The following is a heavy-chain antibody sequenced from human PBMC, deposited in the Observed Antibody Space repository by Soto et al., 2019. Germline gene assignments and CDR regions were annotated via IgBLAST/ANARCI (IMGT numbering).Heavy chain of an antibody. CDR3: ARVRERYCSSTSCYAFDI. CDR2: ISSSSSYI. J-gene: IGHJ3*02. Sequence: GWSLRLSCAASGFTFSSYSMNWVRQAPGKGLEWVSSISSSSSYIYYADSVKGRFTISRDNAKNSLYLQMNSLRAEDTAVYYCARVRERYCSSTSCYAFDIWGQGTMVTVSS. CDR1: GFTFSSYS. V-gene: IGHV3-21*01. D-gene: IGHD2-2*01.